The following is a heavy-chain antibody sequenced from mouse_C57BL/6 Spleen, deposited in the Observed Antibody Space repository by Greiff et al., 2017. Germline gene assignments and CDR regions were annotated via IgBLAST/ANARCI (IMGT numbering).Heavy chain of an antibody. Sequence: QVQLQQPGAELVMPGASVKLSCKASGYTFTSYWMHWVKQRPGQGLEWIGELDPSDSYTNYNQKFKGKSTLTVDKSSSTAYMQLSSLTSEDSAVYYCARSSTTVVARDWFAYWGQGTLVTVSA. CDR2: LDPSDSYT. J-gene: IGHJ3*01. CDR3: ARSSTTVVARDWFAY. V-gene: IGHV1-69*01. CDR1: GYTFTSYW. D-gene: IGHD1-1*01.